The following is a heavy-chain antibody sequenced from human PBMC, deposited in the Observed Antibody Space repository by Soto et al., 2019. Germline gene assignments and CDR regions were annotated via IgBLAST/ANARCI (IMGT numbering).Heavy chain of an antibody. J-gene: IGHJ4*02. CDR3: ARDWTHYDSSGPGDY. D-gene: IGHD3-22*01. CDR1: GYTFTSYP. Sequence: ASVKVSCKTSGYTFTSYPMHWVRQAPGQGLEWMGWINAGNGDTKYSQKFQGRVTITRDTSANTAYMELSSLRSEDTAVFYCARDWTHYDSSGPGDYWGQGTLVTVSS. CDR2: INAGNGDT. V-gene: IGHV1-3*01.